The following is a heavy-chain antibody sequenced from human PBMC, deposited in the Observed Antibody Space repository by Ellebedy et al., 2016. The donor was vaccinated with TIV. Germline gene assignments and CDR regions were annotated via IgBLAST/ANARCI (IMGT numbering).Heavy chain of an antibody. CDR3: ASNCSSTSCPTDYYYGLDV. J-gene: IGHJ6*02. V-gene: IGHV3-11*06. CDR1: GFTFSDYY. CDR2: ISSSSSYT. D-gene: IGHD2-2*01. Sequence: PGGSLRLSCAASGFTFSDYYMSWIRQAPGKGLEWVSYISSSSSYTNYADSVKGRFTIYSDNAKNSLFLQMNSLRAEDTAVYYCASNCSSTSCPTDYYYGLDVWGQGTTVTVSS.